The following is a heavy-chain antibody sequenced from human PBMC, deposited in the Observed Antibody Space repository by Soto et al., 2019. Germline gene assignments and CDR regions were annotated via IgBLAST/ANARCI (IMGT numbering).Heavy chain of an antibody. Sequence: AGGSLRLSCAASGFTFSSSTMSWVRQAPGKGLEWVSAIIDSGGYTYYADSAKGRFTISRDNSKNTLYLQMNSLRAEDTALYYCAKETYYYYGMDVWGQGTTVTVSS. CDR1: GFTFSSST. CDR3: AKETYYYYGMDV. CDR2: IIDSGGYT. V-gene: IGHV3-23*01. J-gene: IGHJ6*02.